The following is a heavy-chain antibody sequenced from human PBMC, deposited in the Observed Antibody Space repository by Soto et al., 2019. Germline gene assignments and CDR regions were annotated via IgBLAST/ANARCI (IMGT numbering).Heavy chain of an antibody. CDR2: ISYDGSNK. CDR1: GFTFSSYG. J-gene: IGHJ4*02. CDR3: AKGRGVVVITYYFDD. V-gene: IGHV3-30*18. D-gene: IGHD3-22*01. Sequence: GGSLRLSCAASGFTFSSYGMHWVRQAPGKGLEWVAVISYDGSNKYYADSVKGRFTISRDNSKNTLYLQMNSLRAEDTAVYYCAKGRGVVVITYYFDDWGQGTLVTVSS.